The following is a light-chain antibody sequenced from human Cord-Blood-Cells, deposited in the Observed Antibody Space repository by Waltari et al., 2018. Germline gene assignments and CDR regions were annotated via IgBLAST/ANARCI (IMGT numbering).Light chain of an antibody. J-gene: IGKJ4*01. Sequence: LVMTQSPATLSVYPGERATLSCRASQSVSSNLAWYQQKPGQPPRRLIYGASTRATGIPARFSGSGSGTEFTLTISSLQSEDFAVYYCQQYNNRPLTFGGGTKVEIK. V-gene: IGKV3-15*01. CDR1: QSVSSN. CDR2: GAS. CDR3: QQYNNRPLT.